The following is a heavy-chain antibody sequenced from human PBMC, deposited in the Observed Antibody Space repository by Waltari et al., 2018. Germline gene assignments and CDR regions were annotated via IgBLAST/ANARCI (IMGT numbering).Heavy chain of an antibody. CDR2: IYYSGST. J-gene: IGHJ4*02. D-gene: IGHD3-3*01. CDR3: ARVRGFLEWLPEYYFDY. CDR1: GGSISSYY. Sequence: QVQLQESGPGLVKPSETLSLTCTVSGGSISSYYWSWIRPPPGKGLEWIGYIYYSGSTNYNPSLKSRVTISVDTSKKQFSLKLSSVTAADTAVYYCARVRGFLEWLPEYYFDYWGQGTLVTVSS. V-gene: IGHV4-59*01.